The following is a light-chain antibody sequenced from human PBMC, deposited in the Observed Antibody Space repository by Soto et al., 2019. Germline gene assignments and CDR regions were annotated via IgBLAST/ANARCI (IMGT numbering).Light chain of an antibody. CDR1: QSLLHRNGYSS. Sequence: DIVMTQSPLSLPVSPGEPASISCRSSQSLLHRNGYSSLDWYLQKPGQSPRLLIYLASTRASGVPDKFNASGSGTVFTLKISRVEAEDVGIYYCMQALQTPYSFGQGTKLEI. J-gene: IGKJ2*01. CDR3: MQALQTPYS. V-gene: IGKV2-28*01. CDR2: LAS.